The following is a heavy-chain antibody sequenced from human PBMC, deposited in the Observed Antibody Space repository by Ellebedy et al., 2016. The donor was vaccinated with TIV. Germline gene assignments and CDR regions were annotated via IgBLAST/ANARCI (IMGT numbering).Heavy chain of an antibody. V-gene: IGHV3-23*01. J-gene: IGHJ4*02. CDR2: ISNTGSRT. CDR1: GFTFSSYA. D-gene: IGHD3-22*01. Sequence: PGGSLRLSCAASGFTFSSYAMSRVRQAPGKGLEWVSTISNTGSRTYYADSVEGRFIISRGNSKRTLYLQMNSLRAEDTAVYYCAKGRGGGSDSSAPRYYFDYWGLGTLVTVSS. CDR3: AKGRGGGSDSSAPRYYFDY.